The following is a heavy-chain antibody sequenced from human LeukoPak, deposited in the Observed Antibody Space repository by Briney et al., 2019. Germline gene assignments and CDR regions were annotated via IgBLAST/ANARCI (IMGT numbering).Heavy chain of an antibody. CDR1: GYTFTGYY. Sequence: ASVKVSCKASGYTFTGYYMHWVRQAPGQGLEWMGWINPNSGGTNYAQKFQGRVTMTRDTSISTAYMELSRLRSDDTAVYYCARAYSSGWYPTPDFDYWGQGTLVTVSS. J-gene: IGHJ4*02. CDR3: ARAYSSGWYPTPDFDY. V-gene: IGHV1-2*02. CDR2: INPNSGGT. D-gene: IGHD6-19*01.